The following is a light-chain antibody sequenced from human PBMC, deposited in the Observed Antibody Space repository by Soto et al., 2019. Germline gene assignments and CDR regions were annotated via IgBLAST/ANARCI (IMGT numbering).Light chain of an antibody. Sequence: QSVLTQPPSVSAAPGQKVTISCSGSSSNIGGNSVSWYQQLPGTAPILLIYDDNKRPSGIPDRFSGSKSGTSATLGITGFQTGDEADYYCGSWDSSMSAYVFGNGTKGTVL. CDR3: GSWDSSMSAYV. CDR1: SSNIGGNS. CDR2: DDN. J-gene: IGLJ1*01. V-gene: IGLV1-51*01.